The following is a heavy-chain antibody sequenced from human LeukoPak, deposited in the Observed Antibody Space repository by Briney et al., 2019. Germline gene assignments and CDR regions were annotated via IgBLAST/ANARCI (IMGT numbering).Heavy chain of an antibody. CDR2: INHSGST. D-gene: IGHD4/OR15-4a*01. V-gene: IGHV4-34*01. CDR3: ARRGANYYYYYYYMDV. J-gene: IGHJ6*03. CDR1: GGSFSGYY. Sequence: SETLSLTCAVYGGSFSGYYWSWIRQPPGKGLEWIGEINHSGSTNYNPSLKSRVTISIDTSKNQLSMKVTSVTAADTAVYYCARRGANYYYYYYYMDVWGKGTTVTISS.